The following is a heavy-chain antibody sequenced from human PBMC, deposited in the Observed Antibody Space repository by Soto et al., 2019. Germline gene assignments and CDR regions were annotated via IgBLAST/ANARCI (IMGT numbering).Heavy chain of an antibody. CDR2: IYFTGST. Sequence: PSETLSLTCTVSGDSISSYYWSWIRQPPGKGLEWIGYIYFTGSTNYNPSLKSRVTISVDTSKNQFSLKLSSVTAADTAVYYCARGSCSSGSCYTGDYWGQGTLVTVSS. CDR3: ARGSCSSGSCYTGDY. CDR1: GDSISSYY. D-gene: IGHD2-15*01. V-gene: IGHV4-59*01. J-gene: IGHJ4*02.